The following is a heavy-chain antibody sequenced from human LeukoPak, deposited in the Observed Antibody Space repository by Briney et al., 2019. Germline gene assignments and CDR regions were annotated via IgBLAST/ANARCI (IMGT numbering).Heavy chain of an antibody. CDR3: ARRSGTYHAFDI. V-gene: IGHV4-59*08. CDR1: GGSISNFY. J-gene: IGHJ3*02. D-gene: IGHD1-26*01. Sequence: SETLSLTCTVSGGSISNFYWNWIRQPPGKGLEWIGYIHYSGSTKYNPSLKSRVTISVDTSKKQFSLNLSSVTAADTAVYYCARRSGTYHAFDIWGQGTMVTVSS. CDR2: IHYSGST.